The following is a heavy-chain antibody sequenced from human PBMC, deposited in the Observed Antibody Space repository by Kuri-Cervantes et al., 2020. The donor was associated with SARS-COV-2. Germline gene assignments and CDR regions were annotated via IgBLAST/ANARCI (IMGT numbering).Heavy chain of an antibody. CDR2: IIPKFGTT. D-gene: IGHD4-17*01. CDR1: GGTFSNYL. Sequence: SVKVSCKASGGTFSNYLITWVRQAPGQGLECMGGIIPKFGTTNYAQRFQGRVTISADESTRTAFMELSGLRYEDTVLYYCARAISVTPNLWAWGPKSYYYYALDVWGQGTAVTVSS. J-gene: IGHJ6*02. CDR3: ARAISVTPNLWAWGPKSYYYYALDV. V-gene: IGHV1-69*13.